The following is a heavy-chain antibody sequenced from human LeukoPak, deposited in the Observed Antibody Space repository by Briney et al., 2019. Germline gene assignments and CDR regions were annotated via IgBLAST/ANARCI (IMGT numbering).Heavy chain of an antibody. D-gene: IGHD1-1*01. J-gene: IGHJ4*02. CDR3: ARDTTLDY. V-gene: IGHV4-39*02. CDR2: IYYSGIT. CDR1: GGSISSSSYY. Sequence: SETLSLTCTVSGGSISSSSYYWGWIRQPPGKGLEWIGSIYYSGITYYNPSLKSRVTMSVDTSKNQFSLKLNSVTAADTAVYYCARDTTLDYWGQGTLVTVSS.